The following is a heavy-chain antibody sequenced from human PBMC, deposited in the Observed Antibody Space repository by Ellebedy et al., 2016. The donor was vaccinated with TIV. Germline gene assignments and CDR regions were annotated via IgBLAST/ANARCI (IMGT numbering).Heavy chain of an antibody. J-gene: IGHJ4*02. Sequence: GESLKISCATSGFTFSSYAMHWVRQAPGKGLEWVAVMWHGGISKDYADYVKGRFAISGDNSKNTLYLQMNNLRAEDTAVYYCARGEYSGYAPPAYWGQGTLVIVSS. V-gene: IGHV3-33*01. D-gene: IGHD5-12*01. CDR3: ARGEYSGYAPPAY. CDR2: MWHGGISK. CDR1: GFTFSSYA.